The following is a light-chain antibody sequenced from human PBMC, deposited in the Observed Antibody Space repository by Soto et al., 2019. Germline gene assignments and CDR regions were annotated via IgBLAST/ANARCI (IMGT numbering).Light chain of an antibody. V-gene: IGKV1-6*01. CDR2: AAS. Sequence: AIPMTQSPFSLSASVGDRVIITCRSSQGIGNDLAWYQQKPGKAPKLLIYAASRLESGVPSRFSGSGYGTDFTLTISSLQPEDFATYYCLQDYNRPYTFGQGTRLEIK. J-gene: IGKJ2*01. CDR1: QGIGND. CDR3: LQDYNRPYT.